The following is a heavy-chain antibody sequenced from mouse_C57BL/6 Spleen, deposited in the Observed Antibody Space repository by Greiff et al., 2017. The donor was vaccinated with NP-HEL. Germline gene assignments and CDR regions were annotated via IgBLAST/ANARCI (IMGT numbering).Heavy chain of an antibody. J-gene: IGHJ3*01. CDR3: ARLGVDGFAY. CDR2: IHPNSGST. D-gene: IGHD1-1*02. V-gene: IGHV1-64*01. CDR1: GYTFTSYW. Sequence: QVHVKQPGAELVKPGASVKLSCKASGYTFTSYWMHWVKQRPGQGLEWIGMIHPNSGSTNYNEKFKSKATLTVDKSSSTAYMQLSSLTSEDSAVYYCARLGVDGFAYWGQGTLVTVSA.